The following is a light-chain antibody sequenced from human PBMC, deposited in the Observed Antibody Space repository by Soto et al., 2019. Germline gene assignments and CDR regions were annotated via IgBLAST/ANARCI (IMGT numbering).Light chain of an antibody. CDR1: SSTIGKNY. Sequence: QSVLTQPPSVSAAPGQTVTISCSGSSSTIGKNYVSWYQRLPGTAPKLLIYDNNERSSGIPDRFSGSKSGTSATLGIAGLQTGDEADYYCGTWDTSLSAVVFGGGTKVTVL. V-gene: IGLV1-51*01. CDR3: GTWDTSLSAVV. J-gene: IGLJ2*01. CDR2: DNN.